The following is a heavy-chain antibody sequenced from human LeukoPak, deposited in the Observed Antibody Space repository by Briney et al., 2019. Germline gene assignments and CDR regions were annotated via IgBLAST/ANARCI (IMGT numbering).Heavy chain of an antibody. D-gene: IGHD2-8*01. CDR3: ARGFRNGPFDC. CDR2: INRNGGST. CDR1: GFTLDDYG. V-gene: IGHV3-20*04. Sequence: GGSLRLSCEASGFTLDDYGMSWVRQPPGKGLEWDSGINRNGGSTDYADSVKGRFTISRDNAKNSHFLQMNSLRVEDTALYYCARGFRNGPFDCWGQGTLVTVSS. J-gene: IGHJ4*02.